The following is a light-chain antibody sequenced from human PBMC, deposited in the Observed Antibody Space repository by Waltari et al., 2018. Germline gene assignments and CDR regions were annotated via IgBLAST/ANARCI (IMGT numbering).Light chain of an antibody. CDR2: DVS. CDR1: SSDVVTYNY. V-gene: IGLV2-14*03. Sequence: QSALPQPAPGSGSPGQSLTISCTGPSSDVVTYNYISWYQQHPVKAPNLMIFDVSIRPSGVSNRFSGSKSGNTASLTISGLQAEDEADYYCSSYISSSTLELFGGGTSLTVL. CDR3: SSYISSSTLEL. J-gene: IGLJ2*01.